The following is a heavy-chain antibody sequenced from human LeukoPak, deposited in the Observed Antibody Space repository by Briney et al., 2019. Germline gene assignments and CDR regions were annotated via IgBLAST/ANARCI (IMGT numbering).Heavy chain of an antibody. J-gene: IGHJ3*02. V-gene: IGHV3-30*03. CDR1: GFTFSRHG. Sequence: GGSLRLSCAPSGFTFSRHGMHWVRQAPGKGLEWVAIISNDGSRKYYAHSVEGRFTISRDNSKNTLYLQMDSLRAEDTAVYYCARGWVVATGAFDMWGQGTMVTVSS. CDR2: ISNDGSRK. CDR3: ARGWVVATGAFDM. D-gene: IGHD1-1*01.